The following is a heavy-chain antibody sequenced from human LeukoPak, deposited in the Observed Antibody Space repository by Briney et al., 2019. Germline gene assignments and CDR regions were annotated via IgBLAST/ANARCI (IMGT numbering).Heavy chain of an antibody. CDR3: ATAIVVVPAAAEGDYGMDV. CDR2: FDPEDGET. J-gene: IGHJ6*02. D-gene: IGHD2-2*01. Sequence: ASVKVSCKVSGYTLTELSMHWVRQAPGKGLEWMGGFDPEDGETIYAQKFQGRVTMTEDTSTDTAYMELSSLRSEDTAVYYCATAIVVVPAAAEGDYGMDVWGQGTTVTASS. CDR1: GYTLTELS. V-gene: IGHV1-24*01.